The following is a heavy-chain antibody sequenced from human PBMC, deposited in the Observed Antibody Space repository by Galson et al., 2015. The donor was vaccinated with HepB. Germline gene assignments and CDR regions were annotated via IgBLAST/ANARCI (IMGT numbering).Heavy chain of an antibody. CDR1: GGTFSSYA. Sequence: SVKVSCKASGGTFSSYAISWVRQAPGQGLEWMGGIIPIFGTANYAQKFQGRVTITADESTSTAYMELSSLRSEDTAVYYCARGVGQQPESYYYYMDVWGKGTTVTVSS. V-gene: IGHV1-69*13. CDR2: IIPIFGTA. CDR3: ARGVGQQPESYYYYMDV. J-gene: IGHJ6*03. D-gene: IGHD6-13*01.